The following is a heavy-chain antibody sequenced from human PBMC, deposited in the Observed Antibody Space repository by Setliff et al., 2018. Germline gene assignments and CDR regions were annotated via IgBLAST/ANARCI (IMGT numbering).Heavy chain of an antibody. V-gene: IGHV4-34*01. CDR3: ARTYNFWSGYYLTLDY. CDR1: GGSFSGYY. J-gene: IGHJ4*02. D-gene: IGHD3-3*01. Sequence: SETLSLTCAVYGGSFSGYYWSWIRQPPGKGLEWIGEINHSGSTNNNPSLKSRVTISVDTSKNQFSLKLSSVTAADTAVYYCARTYNFWSGYYLTLDYWGQGTLVTV. CDR2: INHSGST.